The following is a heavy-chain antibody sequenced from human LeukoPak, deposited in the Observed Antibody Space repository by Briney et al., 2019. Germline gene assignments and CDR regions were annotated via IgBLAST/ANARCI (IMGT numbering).Heavy chain of an antibody. Sequence: PSETLSLTCAVYGGSFSGYYGSWIRQPPGKGLEWIGEINHSGSTNYNPSLKSRVTISVDTSKNQFSLKLSSVTAADTAVYYCARGPRRERTGYFEYWGQGTLVTVSS. CDR1: GGSFSGYY. CDR3: ARGPRRERTGYFEY. CDR2: INHSGST. J-gene: IGHJ4*02. V-gene: IGHV4-34*01. D-gene: IGHD1-26*01.